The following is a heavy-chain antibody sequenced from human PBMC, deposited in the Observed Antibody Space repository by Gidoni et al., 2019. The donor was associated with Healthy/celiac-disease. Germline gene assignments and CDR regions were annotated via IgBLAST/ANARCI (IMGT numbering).Heavy chain of an antibody. V-gene: IGHV3-73*01. CDR3: TRRYPMGED. CDR2: IRSKANSYAT. Sequence: EVQLVESGGGLVQPGGSLKLSCAASRFTFSGSAMHWVRQASGKGRAWVGRIRSKANSYATAYAASVKGRFTISRDDSKNTAYLQMNSLKTEDTAVYYCTRRYPMGEDWGQGTLVTVSS. D-gene: IGHD1-26*01. J-gene: IGHJ4*02. CDR1: RFTFSGSA.